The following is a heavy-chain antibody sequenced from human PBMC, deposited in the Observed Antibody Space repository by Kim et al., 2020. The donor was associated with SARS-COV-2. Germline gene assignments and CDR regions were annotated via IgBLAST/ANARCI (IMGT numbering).Heavy chain of an antibody. Sequence: GGSLRLSCAASGFTFSSYDMHWVRQATGKGLEWVSVIGTAGDTYYPGSVKGRITSSRENAKNSLYLQMNSLRAGDTAVYYCARAHYDSSGYRSFFDFWGQGTLVTVSS. CDR2: IGTAGDT. J-gene: IGHJ4*02. CDR1: GFTFSSYD. V-gene: IGHV3-13*01. D-gene: IGHD3-22*01. CDR3: ARAHYDSSGYRSFFDF.